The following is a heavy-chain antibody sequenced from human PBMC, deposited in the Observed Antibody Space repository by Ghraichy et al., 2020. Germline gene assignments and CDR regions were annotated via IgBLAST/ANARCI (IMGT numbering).Heavy chain of an antibody. J-gene: IGHJ6*02. D-gene: IGHD6-6*01. CDR2: IYYSGTT. V-gene: IGHV4-59*01. CDR3: ARVIEYSSSSGYYYYGMDV. CDR1: GGSISNYY. Sequence: SETLSLTCTVSGGSISNYYWSWIRQPPGKGLEWIGYIYYSGTTNYNPSLKSRVTISLDTSKNQFSLKLSSVTAADTAVYYCARVIEYSSSSGYYYYGMDVWGQGTTVTVSS.